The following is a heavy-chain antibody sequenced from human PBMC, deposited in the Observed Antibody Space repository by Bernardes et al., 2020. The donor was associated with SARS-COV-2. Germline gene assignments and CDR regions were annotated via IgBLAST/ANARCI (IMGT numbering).Heavy chain of an antibody. V-gene: IGHV3-53*01. CDR2: IYSGGST. D-gene: IGHD4-4*01. CDR1: GFTVSSNY. J-gene: IGHJ4*02. CDR3: ARGGGLEEHDYNFVGSDDY. Sequence: GGSLRLSCAASGFTVSSNYMSWVRQAPGKGLEWVSVIYSGGSTYYADSVKGRFTISRDNSKNTLYLQMNSLRAEDTAVYYCARGGGLEEHDYNFVGSDDYWGQGTLVTVSS.